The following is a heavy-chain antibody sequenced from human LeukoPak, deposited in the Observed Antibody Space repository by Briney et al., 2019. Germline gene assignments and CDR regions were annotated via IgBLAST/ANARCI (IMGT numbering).Heavy chain of an antibody. D-gene: IGHD2-15*01. CDR2: IYPGDSDT. CDR1: GYSFTSYW. V-gene: IGHV5-51*01. J-gene: IGHJ4*02. CDR3: ARWGGYCSGGSCYPLYYFDY. Sequence: GESLKISCKGSGYSFTSYWIGWVRQMPGKGLEWMGIIYPGDSDTRYSPSFQGQVTISADKSISTAYLQWSSLKASDTAMYYCARWGGYCSGGSCYPLYYFDYWGQGTLVTVSS.